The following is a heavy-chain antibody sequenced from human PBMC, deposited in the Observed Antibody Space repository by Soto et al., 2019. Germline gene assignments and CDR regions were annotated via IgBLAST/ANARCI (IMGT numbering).Heavy chain of an antibody. CDR2: ISYDGSNK. J-gene: IGHJ6*02. D-gene: IGHD2-2*01. CDR1: GFTFSSYG. Sequence: QVQLVESGGGVVQPGRSLRLSCAASGFTFSSYGMHWVRQAPGKGLEWVAVISYDGSNKYYADSVKGRFTISRDNSKNTLYLQMNSLRAEDTAVYYCAKDVVPDAIHYYYYGMDVWGQGTTVTVSS. CDR3: AKDVVPDAIHYYYYGMDV. V-gene: IGHV3-30*18.